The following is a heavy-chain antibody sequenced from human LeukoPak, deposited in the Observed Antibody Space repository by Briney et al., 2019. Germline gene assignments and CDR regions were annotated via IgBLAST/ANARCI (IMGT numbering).Heavy chain of an antibody. Sequence: GGSLRLSCAASGFTFSTYEMNWVRQAPGKGLEWVSYIGGSGDTMYYADSVKGRFTISRDNAKNSLYLQMNSLRAEDTAVYYCARTFDSWGQGTLVTVSS. CDR1: GFTFSTYE. CDR2: IGGSGDTM. CDR3: ARTFDS. V-gene: IGHV3-48*03. J-gene: IGHJ4*02.